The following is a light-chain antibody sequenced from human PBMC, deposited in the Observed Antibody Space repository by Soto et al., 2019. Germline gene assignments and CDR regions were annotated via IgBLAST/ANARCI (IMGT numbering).Light chain of an antibody. Sequence: DIQMTQSPSSLSASVRDRVIITCQASQDINNYLNWYQQQPGKVPKLLIFDASNLETGVPSRFSGSGSGTDFTLTISSLHPEDIATYYCQQYHNIPPTFGQGTKVDIK. CDR2: DAS. CDR3: QQYHNIPPT. V-gene: IGKV1-33*01. CDR1: QDINNY. J-gene: IGKJ1*01.